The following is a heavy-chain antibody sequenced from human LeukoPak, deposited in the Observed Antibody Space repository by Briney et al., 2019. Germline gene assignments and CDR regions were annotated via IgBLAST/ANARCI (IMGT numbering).Heavy chain of an antibody. CDR3: ARAHSSSWYGGYYFDY. D-gene: IGHD6-13*01. V-gene: IGHV3-66*01. Sequence: GGSLKLSCAASRFTVSSNYMSWVRQAPGKGLEWVSVIYSGGSTYYADSVKGRFTISRDNSKNTLYLQMNSLRAEDTAVYYCARAHSSSWYGGYYFDYWGQGTLVTVSS. CDR1: RFTVSSNY. J-gene: IGHJ4*02. CDR2: IYSGGST.